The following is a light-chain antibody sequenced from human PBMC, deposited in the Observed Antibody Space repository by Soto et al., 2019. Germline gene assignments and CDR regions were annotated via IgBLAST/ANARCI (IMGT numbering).Light chain of an antibody. CDR1: NSDVGTYNF. V-gene: IGLV2-11*01. J-gene: IGLJ1*01. CDR2: DVT. Sequence: QSVLAQPPSASGSPGQSVTITCTGTNSDVGTYNFVSWYQQHPGKGPKLMIYDVTKRPSGVPDRFSGSKSGNTASLTISGLQAEDEADYYCCSYAGIYTLYVFGAGTKLTVL. CDR3: CSYAGIYTLYV.